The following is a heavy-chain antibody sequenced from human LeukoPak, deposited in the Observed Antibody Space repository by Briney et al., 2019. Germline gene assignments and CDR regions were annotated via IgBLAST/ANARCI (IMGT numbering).Heavy chain of an antibody. Sequence: YYWSXXXQXPGKGXXXXGYIYYSGSTYYNPSLKSRVTISVYTSKNQFSLKLSSVTAADTAVYYCARTGYYDSSGYYYFDYWGQGTLVTVSS. V-gene: IGHV4-31*02. J-gene: IGHJ4*02. CDR1: YY. D-gene: IGHD3-22*01. CDR3: ARTGYYDSSGYYYFDY. CDR2: IYYSGST.